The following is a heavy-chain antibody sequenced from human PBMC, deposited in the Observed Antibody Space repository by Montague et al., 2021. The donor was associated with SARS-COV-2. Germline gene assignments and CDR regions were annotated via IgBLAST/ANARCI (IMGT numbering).Heavy chain of an antibody. Sequence: SETLSLTCSVSGASMKSYYWTWVRQSPGKGLQWIGYTYYSGSTSYDPSLQSRLTMTVDTSKNQFTLRLMSVTAADSAVYYCARVEGMIGAITHFDYWGQGLPVTVSS. CDR2: TYYSGST. CDR1: GASMKSYY. D-gene: IGHD5-24*01. J-gene: IGHJ4*02. CDR3: ARVEGMIGAITHFDY. V-gene: IGHV4-59*01.